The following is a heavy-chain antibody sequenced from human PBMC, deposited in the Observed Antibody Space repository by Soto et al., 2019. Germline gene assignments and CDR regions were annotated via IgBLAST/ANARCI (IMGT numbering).Heavy chain of an antibody. CDR2: IYYSGST. CDR1: GGSISSYY. D-gene: IGHD3-10*01. J-gene: IGHJ6*03. Sequence: QVQLQESGPGLVKPSETLSLTCTVSGGSISSYYWSWIRQPPGKGLEWIGDIYYSGSTNYNPSLRSRVNISVDTSKNQFSLKLSSVTAADTAVYYCATPEGSGMFRNNYYYYMYVWGKGTTVTVSS. V-gene: IGHV4-59*01. CDR3: ATPEGSGMFRNNYYYYMYV.